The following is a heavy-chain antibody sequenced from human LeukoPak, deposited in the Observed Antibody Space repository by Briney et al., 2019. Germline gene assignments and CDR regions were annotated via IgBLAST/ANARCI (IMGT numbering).Heavy chain of an antibody. CDR3: ATSSTFYYYFDY. Sequence: GSLRLSCAASGFTFSNYAMEWVRQAPGKGLEWVALISYDGKHKYYADSLKGRFTISRDNSKNTLYLQMNSLRADDTAVYYCATSSTFYYYFDYWGQGTLVTVSS. CDR2: ISYDGKHK. V-gene: IGHV3-30*04. CDR1: GFTFSNYA. D-gene: IGHD2-2*01. J-gene: IGHJ4*02.